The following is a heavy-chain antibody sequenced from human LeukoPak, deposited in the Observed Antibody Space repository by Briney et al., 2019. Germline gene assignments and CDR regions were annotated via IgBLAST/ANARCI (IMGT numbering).Heavy chain of an antibody. CDR3: ARGIWITMIVAEIAYNWFDP. D-gene: IGHD3-22*01. CDR2: INPSGGST. V-gene: IGHV1-46*01. CDR1: GYTFTSYY. Sequence: ASVKVSCKASGYTFTSYYMHWVRQAPGQGLEWMGIINPSGGSTSYAQKFQGRVTMTRDTSTSTVYMELSSLRSEDTAVYYCARGIWITMIVAEIAYNWFDPWGQGTLVTVSS. J-gene: IGHJ5*02.